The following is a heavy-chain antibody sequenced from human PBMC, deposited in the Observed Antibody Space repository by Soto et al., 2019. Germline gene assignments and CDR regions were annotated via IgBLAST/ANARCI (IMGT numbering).Heavy chain of an antibody. Sequence: SETLSLTSTVSGGSISGGNYYWSWIRQHPGKGLEWIGYIYYSGSTYYNPSLKSRVTISVDTSKNQFSLKLSSVTAADTAVYYCARTSYDSSGTAADPWGQGTLVTVSS. V-gene: IGHV4-31*03. D-gene: IGHD3-22*01. CDR3: ARTSYDSSGTAADP. J-gene: IGHJ5*02. CDR1: GGSISGGNYY. CDR2: IYYSGST.